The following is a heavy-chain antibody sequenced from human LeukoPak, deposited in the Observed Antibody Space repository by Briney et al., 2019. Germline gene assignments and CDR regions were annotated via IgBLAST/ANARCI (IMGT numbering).Heavy chain of an antibody. D-gene: IGHD3-22*01. Sequence: ASVKVSCKASGYTFTSYGISWVRQAPGQGLEWMGWISAYNGNTNYAQKLQGRVTMTTDTSTSTAYMELRSLRSDDTAVYYCARDRGDYYDSSGYHDWGQGTLVTVSS. V-gene: IGHV1-18*01. CDR2: ISAYNGNT. CDR1: GYTFTSYG. CDR3: ARDRGDYYDSSGYHD. J-gene: IGHJ4*02.